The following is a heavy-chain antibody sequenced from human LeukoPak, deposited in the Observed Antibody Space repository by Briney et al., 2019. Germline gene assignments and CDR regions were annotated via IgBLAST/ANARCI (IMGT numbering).Heavy chain of an antibody. CDR1: GFTFDNYG. Sequence: GGSLRLSCAASGFTFDNYGMTWVRQAPGKGLEWVSGINWNGGRTGYADSVKGRFTISRDNAKNNAKNSLYLQMNSLRAEDTALYYCARDRGTGLFDYWGQGTLVTVSS. V-gene: IGHV3-20*04. J-gene: IGHJ4*02. D-gene: IGHD3-10*01. CDR2: INWNGGRT. CDR3: ARDRGTGLFDY.